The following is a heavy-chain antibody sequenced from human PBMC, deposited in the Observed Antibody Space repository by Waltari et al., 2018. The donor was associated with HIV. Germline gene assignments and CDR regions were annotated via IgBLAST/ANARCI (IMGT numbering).Heavy chain of an antibody. CDR2: VYYSGST. CDR1: GGSIIRNVYY. D-gene: IGHD4-17*01. J-gene: IGHJ4*02. V-gene: IGHV4-39*01. CDR3: APRDYGDYQFDD. Sequence: QLQLQESGPGLVKPSETLSLTGTVSGGSIIRNVYYWGWIRQPPGKGLEWIGSVYYSGSTYYNPSLKSRVTISVDTSKNQFYLRLRSVTAADTAVYYCAPRDYGDYQFDDWGRGTLVTVSS.